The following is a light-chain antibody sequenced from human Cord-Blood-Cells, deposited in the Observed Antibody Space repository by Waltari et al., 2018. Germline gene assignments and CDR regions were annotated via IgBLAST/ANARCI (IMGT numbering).Light chain of an antibody. V-gene: IGKV3-20*01. J-gene: IGKJ1*01. Sequence: EIVLTPSPGTLSLSPGERATLTCSASQSVSSSYLAWYQQKPGQAPRLLIYGASSRATGIPDRFSGSGSGTDFTLTISRLEPEDFAVYYCQQYGSSPWTFGQGTKVEIK. CDR3: QQYGSSPWT. CDR2: GAS. CDR1: QSVSSSY.